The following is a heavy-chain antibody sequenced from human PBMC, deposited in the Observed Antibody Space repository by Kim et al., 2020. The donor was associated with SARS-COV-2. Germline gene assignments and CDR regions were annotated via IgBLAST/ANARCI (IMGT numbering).Heavy chain of an antibody. J-gene: IGHJ4*02. Sequence: ASVKVSCKASGYTFNNHAMNWVRQAPGLGLEWMGWINTKTGNPTYAQGFTGRFVFSLDTSVSTAYLQISSLKAEDTAVYYCARGYDYDSSSYSTFDYWGQGTLVTVSS. V-gene: IGHV7-4-1*02. CDR2: INTKTGNP. CDR3: ARGYDYDSSSYSTFDY. D-gene: IGHD3-22*01. CDR1: GYTFNNHA.